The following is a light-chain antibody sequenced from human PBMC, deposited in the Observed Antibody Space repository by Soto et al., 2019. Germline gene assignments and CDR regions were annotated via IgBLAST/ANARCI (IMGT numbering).Light chain of an antibody. J-gene: IGLJ2*01. CDR2: GNK. CDR3: QSYDSSLSGSKV. V-gene: IGLV1-40*01. Sequence: QSVLTQPPSESGAPGQRVTISCTGNSSNIGAGYDVHWYQQLPGTAPKLLIYGNKNRPSGVPDRFSGSQSGTSASLAITGLQAEDEADYYCQSYDSSLSGSKVFGGGTKLTVL. CDR1: SSNIGAGYD.